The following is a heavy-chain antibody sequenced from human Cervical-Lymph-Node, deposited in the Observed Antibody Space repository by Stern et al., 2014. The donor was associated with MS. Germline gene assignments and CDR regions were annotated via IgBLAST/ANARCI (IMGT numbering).Heavy chain of an antibody. CDR2: IKQDGIAI. CDR1: GFTISSYW. V-gene: IGHV3-7*01. CDR3: ARDDVGSLDY. J-gene: IGHJ4*02. Sequence: EVQLVESGGALVKPGGSLRLSCEAYGFTISSYWMAWVRQAPGKGPEWIAYIKQDGIAIEYVDSVKGRFTIFRDNVKNSLYLQMNSLRAEDTAVYYCARDDVGSLDYWGQGTLVTVSS.